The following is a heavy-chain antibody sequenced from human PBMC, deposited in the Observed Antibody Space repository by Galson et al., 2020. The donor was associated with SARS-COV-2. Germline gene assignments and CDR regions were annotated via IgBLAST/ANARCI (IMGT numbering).Heavy chain of an antibody. V-gene: IGHV3-74*01. CDR1: GFTFSSYW. Sequence: SCAASGFTFSSYWMHWVRQAPGKGLVWVSRIYSEGSSTSYADSVKGRFTISRDNSKNTLYLQMNSLRAEDTAVYYCAREGDGSSWYTYFDYWGQGTLVTVSS. CDR2: IYSEGSST. D-gene: IGHD6-13*01. CDR3: AREGDGSSWYTYFDY. J-gene: IGHJ4*02.